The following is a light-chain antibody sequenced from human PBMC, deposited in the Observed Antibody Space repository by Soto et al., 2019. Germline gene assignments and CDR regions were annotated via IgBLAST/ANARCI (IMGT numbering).Light chain of an antibody. CDR2: DAS. Sequence: DIQMTQSPSTLSASVGDRVTITCRASQGISSWLAWYQQKPGKAPKLLIYDASSLESGVPSRFSGSGSGTEFTLTISSLQPDDFAVYYCQQYGSLSWTFGQGTKVDIK. CDR3: QQYGSLSWT. V-gene: IGKV1-5*01. CDR1: QGISSW. J-gene: IGKJ1*01.